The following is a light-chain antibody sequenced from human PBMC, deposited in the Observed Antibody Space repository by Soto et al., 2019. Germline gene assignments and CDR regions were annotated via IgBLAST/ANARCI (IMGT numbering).Light chain of an antibody. J-gene: IGLJ1*01. CDR1: SSDFGGYNY. Sequence: ALTQPASVSGSPGQSITISCTGTSSDFGGYNYVSWYQQHPGRAPKVLIYDVSNRPAGVSDRFSGSRSGNTASLTISGLHSEDEADYYCCSYRSSNSLVFGTGTKVTVL. CDR3: CSYRSSNSLV. CDR2: DVS. V-gene: IGLV2-14*01.